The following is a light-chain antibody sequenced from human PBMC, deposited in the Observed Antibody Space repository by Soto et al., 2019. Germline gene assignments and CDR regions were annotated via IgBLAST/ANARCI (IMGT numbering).Light chain of an antibody. J-gene: IGLJ1*01. CDR3: KSYDSSLTTFV. Sequence: QSVLTQPPSVSGAPGQRVAISCTGSSSNIGAEYDVHWYQQLPGTAPKRLIYGDNNRPSGVPDRFSGSKSGTSASLAITGIQPEDEADYYCKSYDSSLTTFVFGTGTKVTVL. CDR2: GDN. V-gene: IGLV1-40*01. CDR1: SSNIGAEYD.